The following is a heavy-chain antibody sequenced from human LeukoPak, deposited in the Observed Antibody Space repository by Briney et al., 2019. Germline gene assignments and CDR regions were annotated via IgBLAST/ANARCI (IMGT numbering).Heavy chain of an antibody. CDR2: INSNSGGT. CDR3: ARSEAAYDILTGYHYYYYGMDV. CDR1: GYTFTGYY. J-gene: IGHJ6*04. D-gene: IGHD3-9*01. V-gene: IGHV1-2*04. Sequence: GASLKVSCKASGYTFTGYYMHWVRQAPGQGLDWIGWINSNSGGTNYAQKFQGWVTMTRDTSISTAYMELSRLRSDDTAVYYCARSEAAYDILTGYHYYYYGMDVWGKGTTVTVSS.